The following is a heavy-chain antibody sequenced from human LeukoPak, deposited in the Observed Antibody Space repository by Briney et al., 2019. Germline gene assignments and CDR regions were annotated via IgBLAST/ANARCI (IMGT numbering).Heavy chain of an antibody. CDR2: IHLGDSDS. J-gene: IGHJ6*02. CDR3: AKYADNGMDV. V-gene: IGHV5-51*01. Sequence: GESLKISCKGSGYSFTSYWIGWVRQMPGKGLEWMGIIHLGDSDSRYSPSFQGQVTISADTSTSTAYLQWSSLKASDTAMYYCAKYADNGMDVWGQGTTVTVSS. D-gene: IGHD2-2*01. CDR1: GYSFTSYW.